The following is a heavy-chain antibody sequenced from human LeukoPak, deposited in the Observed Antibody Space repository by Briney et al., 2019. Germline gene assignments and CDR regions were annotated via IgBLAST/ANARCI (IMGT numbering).Heavy chain of an antibody. CDR3: ARQAPEMAPDY. CDR1: GYSFTSYW. V-gene: IGHV5-51*01. J-gene: IGHJ4*01. D-gene: IGHD5-24*01. CDR2: IYPGDSDT. Sequence: GGSLKISCKGSGYSFTSYWIGWVRQMPGKGLEWMGIIYPGDSDTRYSPSFQGQVTISADKSISTAYLQWSSLNASDTAIYYCARQAPEMAPDYWRHGTLVTVSS.